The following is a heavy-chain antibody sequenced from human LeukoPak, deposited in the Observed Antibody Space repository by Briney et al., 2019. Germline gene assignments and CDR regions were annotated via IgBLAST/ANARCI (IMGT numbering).Heavy chain of an antibody. Sequence: SETLSLTCAVYGGTFSGYHWSWIRQPPGKGLEWIGEINHSGSTNYNPSLKSRVTISVDTSENQFSLKLSSVTAADTAVYYCARLPPVSSGWSREYYYYYMDVWGKGTTVTVSS. V-gene: IGHV4-34*01. CDR3: ARLPPVSSGWSREYYYYYMDV. J-gene: IGHJ6*03. CDR2: INHSGST. D-gene: IGHD6-19*01. CDR1: GGTFSGYH.